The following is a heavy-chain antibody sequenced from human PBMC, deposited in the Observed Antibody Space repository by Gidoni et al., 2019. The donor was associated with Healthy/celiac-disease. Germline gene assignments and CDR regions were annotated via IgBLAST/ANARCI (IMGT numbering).Heavy chain of an antibody. V-gene: IGHV4-34*01. CDR3: ARGLTMIVVDLDAFDI. D-gene: IGHD3-22*01. Sequence: QVQLQQWGAGLLKPSETLSLTCAVYGGSFSGYYWSWIRQPPGKGLEWIGEINHSGSTNYNPSLKSRVTISVDTSKNQFSLKLSSVTAADTAVYYCARGLTMIVVDLDAFDIWGQGTMVTVSS. J-gene: IGHJ3*02. CDR2: INHSGST. CDR1: GGSFSGYY.